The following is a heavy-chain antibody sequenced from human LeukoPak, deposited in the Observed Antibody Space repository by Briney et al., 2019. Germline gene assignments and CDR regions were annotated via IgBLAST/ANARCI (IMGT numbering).Heavy chain of an antibody. J-gene: IGHJ4*02. CDR2: ISGSGGST. Sequence: QPGGSLRLSCAASGFTFSSYAMSWVRQAPGKGLEWVSAISGSGGSTYYADSVKCRFTISRDNSKNTLYLQMNSLRAEDTAVYYCAKDCSGGSCNDYWGQGTLVTVSS. V-gene: IGHV3-23*01. D-gene: IGHD2-15*01. CDR1: GFTFSSYA. CDR3: AKDCSGGSCNDY.